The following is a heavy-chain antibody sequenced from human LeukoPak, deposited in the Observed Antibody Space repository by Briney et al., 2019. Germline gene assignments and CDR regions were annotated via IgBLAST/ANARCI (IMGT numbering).Heavy chain of an antibody. D-gene: IGHD6-19*01. CDR2: ISGSDGST. Sequence: PGGSLRLSCAASGFTFSNYAMSWVRQAPGKGLEWVAGISGSDGSTYYADSVKGRFTISRDNSKNTLYLQMNSLRAEDTAVYYCAKDPYISGWYRGWFGPWGQGTLVTVSS. CDR1: GFTFSNYA. J-gene: IGHJ5*02. CDR3: AKDPYISGWYRGWFGP. V-gene: IGHV3-23*01.